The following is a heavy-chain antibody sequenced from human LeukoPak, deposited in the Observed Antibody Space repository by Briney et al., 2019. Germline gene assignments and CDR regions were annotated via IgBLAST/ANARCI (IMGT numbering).Heavy chain of an antibody. D-gene: IGHD2-2*01. CDR3: AKDWYARCYGYFDS. CDR1: GFTFTTYA. V-gene: IGHV3-23*01. Sequence: PGGSLRLSCAASGFTFTTYAMSWVRQAPGKGLEWVSSFGGAGRGSTYHSDSVKGRFTISRDNSKSTLYLQMNSLRAEDTAVYYCAKDWYARCYGYFDSWGQGTLVTVSS. CDR2: FGGAGRGST. J-gene: IGHJ4*02.